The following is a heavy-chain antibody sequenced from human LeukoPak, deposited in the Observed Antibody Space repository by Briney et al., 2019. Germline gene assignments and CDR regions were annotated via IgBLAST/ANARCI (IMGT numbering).Heavy chain of an antibody. J-gene: IGHJ3*02. Sequence: GRSLRLSCAASGFTFSSYAMSWVRQAPGKGLEWVSAISGSGGSTYYADSVKGRFTISRDNSKNTLYLQMTNLRVEDTAVYYCARGVGQDAFDIWGQGTMVIVSS. CDR2: ISGSGGST. D-gene: IGHD1-26*01. V-gene: IGHV3-23*01. CDR1: GFTFSSYA. CDR3: ARGVGQDAFDI.